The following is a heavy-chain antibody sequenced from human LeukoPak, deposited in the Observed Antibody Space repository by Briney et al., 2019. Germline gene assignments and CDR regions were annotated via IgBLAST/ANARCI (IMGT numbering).Heavy chain of an antibody. CDR1: GFTFSSYG. J-gene: IGHJ5*02. CDR3: AKEEDSSGRS. Sequence: GGSLRLSCAASGFTFSSYGMHWVCQAPGKGLEWVAVISYDGSNKYYADSVEGRFTISRDNSKNTLYLQMNSLRAEDTAVYYCAKEEDSSGRSWGQGTLVTVSS. D-gene: IGHD3-22*01. V-gene: IGHV3-30*18. CDR2: ISYDGSNK.